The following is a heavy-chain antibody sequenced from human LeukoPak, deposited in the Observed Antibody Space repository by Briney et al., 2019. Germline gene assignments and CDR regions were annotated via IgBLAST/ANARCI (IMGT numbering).Heavy chain of an antibody. CDR3: ARSAIDAFDI. CDR1: GGSISSTTSY. Sequence: PSETLSLTCAVSGGSISSTTSYWGWIRQPPGKGLECIGYIYNSGSTNYNPSLKSRVSISVDTSKNQFSLKLSSVTAADTAVYYCARSAIDAFDIWGQGTMVTVSS. CDR2: IYNSGST. V-gene: IGHV4-61*05. J-gene: IGHJ3*02. D-gene: IGHD6-25*01.